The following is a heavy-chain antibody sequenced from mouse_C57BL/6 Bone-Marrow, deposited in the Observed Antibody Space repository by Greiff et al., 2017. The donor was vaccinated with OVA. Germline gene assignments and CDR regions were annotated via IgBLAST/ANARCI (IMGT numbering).Heavy chain of an antibody. CDR3: TTSMITTHYYFDY. D-gene: IGHD2-4*01. V-gene: IGHV14-4*01. CDR1: GFNIKDDY. Sequence: EVQRVESGAELVRPGASVKLSCTASGFNIKDDYMHWVKQRPEQGLEWIGWIDPENGDTEYASKFQGKATITADTSSNTAYLQLSSLTSEDTAVYYCTTSMITTHYYFDYWGQGTTLTVSS. CDR2: IDPENGDT. J-gene: IGHJ2*01.